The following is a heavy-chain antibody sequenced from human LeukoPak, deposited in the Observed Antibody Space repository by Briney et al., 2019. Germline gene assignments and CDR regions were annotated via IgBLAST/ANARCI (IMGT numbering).Heavy chain of an antibody. CDR1: GFTFSSYA. CDR3: AKDRGNFGFVVVPAAISFDY. D-gene: IGHD2-2*02. V-gene: IGHV3-23*01. J-gene: IGHJ4*02. Sequence: PGGSLRLSCAASGFTFSSYAMSWVRQAPGKGLEWVSAISGSGGSTYYADSVKGRFTISRDNSKNTLYLQMNSLRAEDTAVYYCAKDRGNFGFVVVPAAISFDYWGQGTLVTVSS. CDR2: ISGSGGST.